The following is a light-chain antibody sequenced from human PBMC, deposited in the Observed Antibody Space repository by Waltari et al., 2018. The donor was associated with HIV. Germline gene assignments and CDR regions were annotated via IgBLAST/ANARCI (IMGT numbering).Light chain of an antibody. CDR1: SSDVGGSPY. CDR3: CSYAGSSTYV. J-gene: IGLJ1*01. CDR2: DVR. V-gene: IGLV2-23*02. Sequence: QSALTQPASVSGSPGQSPTISCTGTSSDVGGSPYVSWYQQHPGKGPKVQIYDVRKRPSGVSNRFSCSKSGNTASRTISGLQAEDEADYYCCSYAGSSTYVFGTGTKVTVL.